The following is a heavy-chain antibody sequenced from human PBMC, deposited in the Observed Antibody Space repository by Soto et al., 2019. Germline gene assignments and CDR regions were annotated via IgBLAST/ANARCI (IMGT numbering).Heavy chain of an antibody. CDR2: IIPIFGTA. Sequence: SVKVSCKASGGTFSSYAISWVRQAPGQGLEGMGGIIPIFGTANYAQRFQGRVTITADESTSTAYMELSSLRSEDAAVYYCAREGHCTNGVCTPHARWFDPWGQGTMVTV. CDR3: AREGHCTNGVCTPHARWFDP. V-gene: IGHV1-69*13. CDR1: GGTFSSYA. D-gene: IGHD2-8*01. J-gene: IGHJ5*02.